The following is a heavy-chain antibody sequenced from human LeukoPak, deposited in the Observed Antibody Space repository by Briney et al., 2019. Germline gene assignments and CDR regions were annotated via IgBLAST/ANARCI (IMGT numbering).Heavy chain of an antibody. Sequence: GESLXVXCKASGYTFTGDWIGWVRQLPGKGLEWMGIIYPGDSDTKYNAPFQGQVTISADKSISTAYLQWGSLKASDTATYYCARPALYCSSTVCPPYMDVWGKGTTVTVSS. CDR3: ARPALYCSSTVCPPYMDV. CDR2: IYPGDSDT. D-gene: IGHD2-2*01. CDR1: GYTFTGDW. V-gene: IGHV5-51*01. J-gene: IGHJ6*03.